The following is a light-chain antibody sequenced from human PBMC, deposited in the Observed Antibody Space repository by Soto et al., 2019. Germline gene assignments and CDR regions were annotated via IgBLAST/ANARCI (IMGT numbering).Light chain of an antibody. CDR2: EVS. CDR1: SSDDGGYNY. V-gene: IGLV2-8*01. Sequence: QSALTQPPSASGSPGQSVTISCTGTSSDDGGYNYVSWYQQHPGKAPKLMIYEVSKRPSGVPDRFSGSKSGNTASLTVSGLQAEDEADYYCSSYAGSNNVGFGGGTKVTVL. CDR3: SSYAGSNNVG. J-gene: IGLJ2*01.